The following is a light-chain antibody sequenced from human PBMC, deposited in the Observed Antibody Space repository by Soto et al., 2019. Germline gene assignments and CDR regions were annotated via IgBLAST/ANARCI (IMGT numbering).Light chain of an antibody. CDR1: QDISKY. CDR2: DAS. J-gene: IGKJ2*01. CDR3: QQFYSLPPA. Sequence: DIQMTQSPSSLSASVGDRVTISCQASQDISKYLNWYQQHPGKAPRLLIYDASSLDAGVPSRFSVSGSGTDFTFTIDSLQPEDIAPYYCQQFYSLPPAFGQGTKLEIK. V-gene: IGKV1-33*01.